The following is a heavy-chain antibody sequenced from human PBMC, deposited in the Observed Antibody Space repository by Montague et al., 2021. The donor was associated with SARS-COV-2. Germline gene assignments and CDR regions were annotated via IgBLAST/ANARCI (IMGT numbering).Heavy chain of an antibody. CDR3: ASAAGYNWYYGYNWFDP. J-gene: IGHJ5*02. D-gene: IGHD1-7*01. CDR2: IYYSGST. V-gene: IGHV4-59*01. CDR1: GGSISSYY. Sequence: SETLPLTCTVSGGSISSYYWSWIRQPPGKGLEWIGYIYYSGSTNYNPSLKSRVTISVDTSKNQFSLKLSSVTAADTAVYYCASAAGYNWYYGYNWFDPWGQGTLVTVSS.